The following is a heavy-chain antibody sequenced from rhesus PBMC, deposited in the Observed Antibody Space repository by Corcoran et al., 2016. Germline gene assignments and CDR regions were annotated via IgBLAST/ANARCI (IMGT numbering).Heavy chain of an antibody. Sequence: VQLVQCGAEVKRAGESLKIPCNTSGDSLPSYCVSWGRQMPVKGLGGMGAIGPYDSDARYTPSFQGQVTISADKSISTAYLKWSRLKASDTATYYCATFGLDSWGQGVVVTVSS. CDR3: ATFGLDS. CDR1: GDSLPSYC. J-gene: IGHJ6*01. CDR2: IGPYDSDA. V-gene: IGHV5-20*01.